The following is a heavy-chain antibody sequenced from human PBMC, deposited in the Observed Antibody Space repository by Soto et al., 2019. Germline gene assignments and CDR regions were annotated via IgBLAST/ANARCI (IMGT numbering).Heavy chain of an antibody. V-gene: IGHV3-48*02. D-gene: IGHD1-1*01. CDR2: ISSGSSNI. CDR1: GFTFSSYS. J-gene: IGHJ5*02. Sequence: EVQLVESGGGLVQPGGSLRLSCAASGFTFSSYSMNWVRQAPGKGLEWVSYISSGSSNIDYADSVKGRFTISRDNAKNSLYLQMNSLRDEDTAVYYCARERGTINWFDPWGQGTLVTVSS. CDR3: ARERGTINWFDP.